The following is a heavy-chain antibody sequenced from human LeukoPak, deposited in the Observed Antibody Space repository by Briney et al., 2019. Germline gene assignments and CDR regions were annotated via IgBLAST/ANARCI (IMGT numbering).Heavy chain of an antibody. V-gene: IGHV3-53*01. CDR2: IYSGGST. Sequence: GGSLRLSCSASGFTVSSNYLSWVRQAPGKGLEGVSVIYSGGSTYYADSVKGRFTISRDNSKNTLYLQMNSLRAEDTAVYYCASPSDTAMVINAFDIWGQGTMVTVSS. J-gene: IGHJ3*02. CDR1: GFTVSSNY. CDR3: ASPSDTAMVINAFDI. D-gene: IGHD5-18*01.